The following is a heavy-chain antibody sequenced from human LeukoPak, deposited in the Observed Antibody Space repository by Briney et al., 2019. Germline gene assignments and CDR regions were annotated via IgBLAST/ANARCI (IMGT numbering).Heavy chain of an antibody. CDR2: IYTSGST. V-gene: IGHV4-61*02. J-gene: IGHJ4*02. CDR3: ARSLEREYYFDY. CDR1: GGSISSGSYY. D-gene: IGHD3-10*01. Sequence: PSETLSLTCTVSGGSISSGSYYWSWIRQPAGRGLEWIGRIYTSGSTNYNPSLKSRVTISVDTSKNQFSLKLSSVTAADTAVYYCARSLEREYYFDYWGQGTLVTVSS.